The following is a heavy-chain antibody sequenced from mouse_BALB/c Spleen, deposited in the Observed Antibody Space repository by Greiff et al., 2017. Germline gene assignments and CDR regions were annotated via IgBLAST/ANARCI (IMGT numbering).Heavy chain of an antibody. Sequence: VQLQQSGAELVRSGASVKLSCTASGFNIKDYYMHWVKQRPEQGLEWIGWIDPENGDTEYAPKFQGKATMTADTSSNTAYLQLSSLTSEDTAVYYCINWAWFAYWGRGTLVTVSA. D-gene: IGHD4-1*02. CDR3: INWAWFAY. J-gene: IGHJ3*01. V-gene: IGHV14-4*02. CDR2: IDPENGDT. CDR1: GFNIKDYY.